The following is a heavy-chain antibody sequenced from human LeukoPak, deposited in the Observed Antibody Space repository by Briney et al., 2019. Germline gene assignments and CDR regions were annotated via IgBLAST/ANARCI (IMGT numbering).Heavy chain of an antibody. CDR1: GGSISSYY. CDR3: ARGGKRDIDY. CDR2: IYTSART. Sequence: SETLSLTCAVSGGSISSYYGSWIRQPAGKGLEWIGRIYTSARTNSTPSTKSRVTMSVDTSKNKFSPKLSSVSAADTAVYYCARGGKRDIDYWGQGTLVTVSS. J-gene: IGHJ4*02. D-gene: IGHD1-26*01. V-gene: IGHV4-4*07.